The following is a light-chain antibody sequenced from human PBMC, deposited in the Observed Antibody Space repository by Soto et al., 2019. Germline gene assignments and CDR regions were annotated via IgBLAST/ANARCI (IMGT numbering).Light chain of an antibody. J-gene: IGLJ1*01. V-gene: IGLV2-14*01. CDR3: CSYTSSTTYV. CDR2: EVT. Sequence: QSVLTQRASVSGSPGQSITISCTGTSSDVGGYNFVSWYQQRPGKAPKFMIFEVTNRPSGTSDRFSGSKSGNTASLTISGLQAEDEADYYCCSYTSSTTYVFGTGTKVTVL. CDR1: SSDVGGYNF.